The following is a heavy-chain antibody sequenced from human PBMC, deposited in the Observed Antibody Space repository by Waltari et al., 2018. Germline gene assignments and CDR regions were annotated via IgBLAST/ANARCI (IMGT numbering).Heavy chain of an antibody. CDR2: LSYDGSKK. V-gene: IGHV3-30-3*01. J-gene: IGHJ4*02. CDR1: GFTFGSYI. Sequence: QVQLVESGGGVVQPGRSLRLSWAASGFTFGSYIMHWVRQAPGKGLEWVAVLSYDGSKKYHADSVKGRFTISRDNSKNTLYLQMNSLGPDDTAVYYCARDQGADDISPYHFDFWGQGALVTVSS. D-gene: IGHD3-9*01. CDR3: ARDQGADDISPYHFDF.